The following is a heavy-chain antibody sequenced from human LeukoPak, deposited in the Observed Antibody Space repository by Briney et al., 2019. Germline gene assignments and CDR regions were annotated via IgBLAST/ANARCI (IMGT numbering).Heavy chain of an antibody. D-gene: IGHD3-22*01. Sequence: SVKVSCKASGGTFTSYAISWVRQAPGQRLEWMGGIIPIFGTANYAQKFQGRVTITADESTSTAYMELSSLRSEDPVVYYCARVTHSSGYRLWGQGTMVTVSS. CDR3: ARVTHSSGYRL. V-gene: IGHV1-69*01. CDR2: IIPIFGTA. CDR1: GGTFTSYA. J-gene: IGHJ3*01.